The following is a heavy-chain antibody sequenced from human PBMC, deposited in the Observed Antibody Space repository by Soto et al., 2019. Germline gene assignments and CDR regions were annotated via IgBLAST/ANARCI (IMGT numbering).Heavy chain of an antibody. J-gene: IGHJ4*02. CDR3: ARDMGYGGNGLDY. V-gene: IGHV4-4*02. D-gene: IGHD4-17*01. Sequence: PSETLSLTCAVSGVSIRSSNWWSWVRQPPGKGLEWIGEIYQSGSPNYNPSLKSRVTISVDKSKNQFSLKLNSVTAADTAVYYCARDMGYGGNGLDYWGQGSLVTVSS. CDR1: GVSIRSSNW. CDR2: IYQSGSP.